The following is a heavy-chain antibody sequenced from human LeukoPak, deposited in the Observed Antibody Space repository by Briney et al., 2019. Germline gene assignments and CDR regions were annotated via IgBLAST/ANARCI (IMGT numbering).Heavy chain of an antibody. J-gene: IGHJ4*02. CDR3: AKGYSSGWYGAYFDY. D-gene: IGHD6-19*01. CDR1: GFTFSSYV. Sequence: GGSLRLSCAASGFTFSSYVMHWVRQAPGKGLEWVAFIRYDGSNKYYSDSVKGRFTISRDNSKNTLYLQMNSLRAEDTAVYYCAKGYSSGWYGAYFDYWGQGTLVTVSS. V-gene: IGHV3-30*02. CDR2: IRYDGSNK.